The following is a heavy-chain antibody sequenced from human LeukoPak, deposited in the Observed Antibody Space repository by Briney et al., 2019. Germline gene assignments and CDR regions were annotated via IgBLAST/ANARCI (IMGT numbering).Heavy chain of an antibody. CDR2: IIPISGTA. Sequence: SVKVSCKASGGTFSSYAISWVRQAPGQGLEWMGGIIPISGTANYAQKFQGRVTITADESTSTAYMELSSLRSEDTAVYYYARWGSSGYPYYFDYWGQGTLVTVSS. CDR3: ARWGSSGYPYYFDY. CDR1: GGTFSSYA. V-gene: IGHV1-69*01. J-gene: IGHJ4*02. D-gene: IGHD3-22*01.